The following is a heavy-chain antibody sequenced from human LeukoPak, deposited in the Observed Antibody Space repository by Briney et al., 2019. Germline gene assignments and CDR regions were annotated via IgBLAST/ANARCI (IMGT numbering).Heavy chain of an antibody. Sequence: GGSLRLSCAASGFVFGTYAMHWVRQAPGKGLECVSMISYDGSDEYYADSVKGRFAISRDNSKSTLYLQMNSLRPEDTAVYYCAKIRVRGVHYFDHWGQGTQVTVPS. CDR3: AKIRVRGVHYFDH. D-gene: IGHD3-10*01. J-gene: IGHJ4*02. CDR2: ISYDGSDE. CDR1: GFVFGTYA. V-gene: IGHV3-30*18.